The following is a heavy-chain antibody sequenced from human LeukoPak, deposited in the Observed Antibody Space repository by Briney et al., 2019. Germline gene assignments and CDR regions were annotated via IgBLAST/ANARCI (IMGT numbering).Heavy chain of an antibody. J-gene: IGHJ3*02. Sequence: PGGSLRLSCAASEFTFSNFAMSWVRQAPGKGLEWVSTISGSGDNTYYADSVKGRFTISRDNSENTLSLHMNTLRAEDTAVYYCAKDLLQTFFFDSSGYYSDAFGMWGQGTMVTVSP. CDR2: ISGSGDNT. V-gene: IGHV3-23*01. CDR1: EFTFSNFA. D-gene: IGHD3-22*01. CDR3: AKDLLQTFFFDSSGYYSDAFGM.